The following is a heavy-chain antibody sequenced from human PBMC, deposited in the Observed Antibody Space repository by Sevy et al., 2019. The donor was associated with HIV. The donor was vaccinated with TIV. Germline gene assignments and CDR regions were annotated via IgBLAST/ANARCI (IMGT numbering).Heavy chain of an antibody. CDR2: ISSSSRTM. V-gene: IGHV3-48*02. Sequence: GGSLRLSCAASGFTFSSYSMNWVRRAPGKGLEWVSYISSSSRTMDYANSVKGRFTISRDNAKNTLYLQMNSLRDEDTAIYYCAREDDDASKPRVRYYYGMDVWGQGTTVTVSS. CDR1: GFTFSSYS. D-gene: IGHD1-1*01. J-gene: IGHJ6*02. CDR3: AREDDDASKPRVRYYYGMDV.